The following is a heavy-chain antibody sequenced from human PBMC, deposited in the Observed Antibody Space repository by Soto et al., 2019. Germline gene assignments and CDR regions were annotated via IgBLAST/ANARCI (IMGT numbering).Heavy chain of an antibody. CDR1: GYTFTSYG. D-gene: IGHD6-13*01. J-gene: IGHJ4*02. CDR2: ISAYNGNT. V-gene: IGHV1-18*01. Sequence: QVQLVQSGAEVKKPGASVKVSCKASGYTFTSYGISWVRQAPGQGLEWMGWISAYNGNTNYAQTLQGRVTMTTDTTASTAHMEVRSLRSDDTAGYYCARVFFGVAAAKNAKNFDSGGQGTLVTVSS. CDR3: ARVFFGVAAAKNAKNFDS.